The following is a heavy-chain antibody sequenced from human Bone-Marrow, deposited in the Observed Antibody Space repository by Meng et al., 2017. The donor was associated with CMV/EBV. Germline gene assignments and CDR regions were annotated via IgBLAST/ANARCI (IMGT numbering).Heavy chain of an antibody. V-gene: IGHV1-2*02. D-gene: IGHD2-15*01. CDR1: YTFTGYY. J-gene: IGHJ4*02. CDR2: INPNSGGT. CDR3: ARDLPYCSGGSCQYYFDY. Sequence: YTFTGYYMHWVRQAPGQGLEWMGWINPNSGGTNYAQKFQGRVTMTRDTSISTAYMELSRLRSDDTAVYYCARDLPYCSGGSCQYYFDYWGQGTLVTVSS.